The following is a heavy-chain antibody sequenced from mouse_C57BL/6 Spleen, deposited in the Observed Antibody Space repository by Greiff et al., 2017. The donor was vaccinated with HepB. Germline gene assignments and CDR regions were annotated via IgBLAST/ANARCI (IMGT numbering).Heavy chain of an antibody. Sequence: VQLQPPGAELVKPGASVKLSCKASGYTFTSYWMHWVKQRPGQGLEWIGMIHPNSGSTNYNEKFKSKATLTVDKSSSTAYMQLSSLTSEDSAVYYCARSDDYDGYAMDYWGQGTSVTVSS. D-gene: IGHD2-4*01. CDR1: GYTFTSYW. J-gene: IGHJ4*01. V-gene: IGHV1-64*01. CDR2: IHPNSGST. CDR3: ARSDDYDGYAMDY.